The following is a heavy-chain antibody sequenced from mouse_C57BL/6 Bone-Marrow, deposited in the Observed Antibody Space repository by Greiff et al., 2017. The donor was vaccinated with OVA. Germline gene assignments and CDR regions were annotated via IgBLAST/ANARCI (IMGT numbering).Heavy chain of an antibody. V-gene: IGHV14-4*01. CDR1: GFNIKDDY. D-gene: IGHD4-1*01. CDR3: TPLNWDGNYVDY. Sequence: VQLQQSGAELVRPGASVKLSCTASGFNIKDDYMHWVKQRPEQGLEWIGWIDPENGDTEYASKFQGKATITADTSSNTAYLQLSSLTSEDTAVYYCTPLNWDGNYVDYWGQGTTLTVSS. CDR2: IDPENGDT. J-gene: IGHJ2*01.